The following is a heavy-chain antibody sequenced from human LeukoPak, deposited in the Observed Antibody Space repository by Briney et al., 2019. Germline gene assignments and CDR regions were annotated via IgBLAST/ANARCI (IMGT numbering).Heavy chain of an antibody. D-gene: IGHD5-18*01. V-gene: IGHV4-31*03. CDR1: GGSISSGGYY. CDR2: IYYSGST. J-gene: IGHJ4*02. Sequence: PSETLSLTCTVSGGSISSGGYYWSWLRQHPGKGLEWIGYIYYSGSTYYNPSLKSRVTISVDTSKNQFSLKLSSVTAADTAVYYCASMSRYSYGFGYWGQGTLVTVSS. CDR3: ASMSRYSYGFGY.